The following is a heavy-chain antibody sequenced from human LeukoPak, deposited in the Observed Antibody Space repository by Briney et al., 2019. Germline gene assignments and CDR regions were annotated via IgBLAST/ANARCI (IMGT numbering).Heavy chain of an antibody. CDR2: IIPIFGTA. D-gene: IGHD3-16*01. J-gene: IGHJ3*02. Sequence: SEKVSCKASGGTFSSYAISWVRQAPGQGLEGMGRIIPIFGTANYAQKFQGRVTITTDESTSTAYMELSSLRSEDTAVYYCASRVTSAFDIWGQGTMVTVSS. CDR1: GGTFSSYA. CDR3: ASRVTSAFDI. V-gene: IGHV1-69*05.